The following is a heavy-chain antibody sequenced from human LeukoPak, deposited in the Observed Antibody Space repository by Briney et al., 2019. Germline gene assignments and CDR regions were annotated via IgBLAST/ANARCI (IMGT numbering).Heavy chain of an antibody. D-gene: IGHD6-6*01. CDR2: IYHSGST. CDR1: GYSISSGHY. J-gene: IGHJ5*02. V-gene: IGHV4-38-2*01. Sequence: SETLSLTCAVSGYSISSGHYWGWIRQPPGKGLEWIGSIYHSGSTYYNPSLKSRVTISVDTSKNQFSLKLSSVTAADTAVYYCAMTRYSSSSAFDPWGQGTLVTVSS. CDR3: AMTRYSSSSAFDP.